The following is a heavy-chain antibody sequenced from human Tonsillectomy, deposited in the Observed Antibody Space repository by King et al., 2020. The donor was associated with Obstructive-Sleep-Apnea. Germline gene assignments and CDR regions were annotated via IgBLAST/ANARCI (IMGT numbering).Heavy chain of an antibody. CDR2: IYPGDSDT. J-gene: IGHJ4*02. CDR1: GYSFTSYW. V-gene: IGHV5-51*01. D-gene: IGHD6-19*01. CDR3: ARLMTYSSGWYGGFDY. Sequence: VQLVESGAEVKKPGESLKISCKGSGYSFTSYWIGWVRQMPGKGLEWMGIIYPGDSDTRYSPSFQGQVTISAEKSISTAYLQWSSLKASDTGMYYCARLMTYSSGWYGGFDYWGQGTLVTVSS.